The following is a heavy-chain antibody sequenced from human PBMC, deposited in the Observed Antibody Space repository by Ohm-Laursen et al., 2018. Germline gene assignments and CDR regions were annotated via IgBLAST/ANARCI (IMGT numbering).Heavy chain of an antibody. D-gene: IGHD3-16*01. CDR3: ARGYGKLDY. CDR2: IWYDGSNK. J-gene: IGHJ4*03. V-gene: IGHV3-33*01. Sequence: SLRLSCAASGFIFRNFGMHWVRQAPGKGLEWVAAIWYDGSNKYYADSVKGRFTISRDNSKNTLYLQMNSLRAEDTAVYYCARGYGKLDYWGQGTTVTVSS. CDR1: GFIFRNFG.